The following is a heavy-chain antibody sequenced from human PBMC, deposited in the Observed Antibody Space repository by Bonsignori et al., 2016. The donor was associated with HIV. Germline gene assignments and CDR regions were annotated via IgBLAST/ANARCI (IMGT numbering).Heavy chain of an antibody. V-gene: IGHV1-18*01. Sequence: ASVKVSCKASGYTLTSYGISWLRQAPGQGLEWMGWISAYNGNTKSAQKLQDRVTLTTDTSTNTAYLELRSLRSDDTAVYYCATGNGYTAFDYWGQGTLVTVSS. CDR2: ISAYNGNT. J-gene: IGHJ4*02. CDR1: GYTLTSYG. D-gene: IGHD5-18*01. CDR3: ATGNGYTAFDY.